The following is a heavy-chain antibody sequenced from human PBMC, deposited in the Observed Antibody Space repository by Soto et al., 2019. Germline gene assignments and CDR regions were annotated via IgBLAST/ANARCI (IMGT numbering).Heavy chain of an antibody. J-gene: IGHJ3*02. CDR3: VRDRDWAFDI. CDR1: GFNFRDYS. Sequence: GGSLRLSCAASGFNFRDYSMNWVRQAPGKGLEWISYFGTSRKYIFYPDSVRGHFTISRDDARNSLYLQLNSLTEQDTAVYYCVRDRDWAFDIWGQGTMVTVSS. CDR2: FGTSRKYI. D-gene: IGHD3-9*01. V-gene: IGHV3-48*02.